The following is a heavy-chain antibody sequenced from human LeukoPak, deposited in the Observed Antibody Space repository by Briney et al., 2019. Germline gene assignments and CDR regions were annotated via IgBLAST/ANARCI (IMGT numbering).Heavy chain of an antibody. Sequence: SETLSLTCTLSGDPISGSRYYWRGIRQPPGKGLEWIVNIYYSGSTYYNPSHKSRVTISVNTSKNQFSLKLNPVTAADTAVYYCARRAAKITVLVDYHVCGQGTMVTVSS. CDR2: IYYSGST. CDR3: ARRAAKITVLVDYHV. CDR1: GDPISGSRYY. V-gene: IGHV4-39*01. D-gene: IGHD3-16*01. J-gene: IGHJ3*01.